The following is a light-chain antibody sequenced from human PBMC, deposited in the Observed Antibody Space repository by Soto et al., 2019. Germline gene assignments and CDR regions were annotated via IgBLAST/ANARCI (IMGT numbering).Light chain of an antibody. J-gene: IGLJ2*01. V-gene: IGLV1-40*01. CDR3: QSSDGTLRGV. CDR2: GNS. CDR1: SSNIGAGYD. Sequence: QSVLTQPPSVSGAPGQRVTISCTGSSSNIGAGYDVHWYQQLPGTATKLLIYGNSNRPSGVPDRFSASKSGTSASLAITGLQAEDEADYYCQSSDGTLRGVFGGGTKVTVL.